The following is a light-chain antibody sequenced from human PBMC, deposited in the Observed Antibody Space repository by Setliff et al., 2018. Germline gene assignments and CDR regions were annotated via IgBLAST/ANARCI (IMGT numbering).Light chain of an antibody. J-gene: IGLJ1*01. CDR2: DVS. CDR1: SSGVGGYNY. CDR3: SSYTSSSTQV. Sequence: QSALTQPASVSGSPGQSITTSCTGTSSGVGGYNYVSWYQQHPDKAPKLMIFDVSNRPSGVSNRFSGSKSGNTASLTISGLQAEDEADYYCSSYTSSSTQVFGTGTKVTV. V-gene: IGLV2-14*03.